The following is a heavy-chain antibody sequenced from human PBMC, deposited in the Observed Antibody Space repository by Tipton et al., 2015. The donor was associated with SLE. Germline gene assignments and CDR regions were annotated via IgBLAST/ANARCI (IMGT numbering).Heavy chain of an antibody. J-gene: IGHJ5*02. CDR1: GGSFSGYY. D-gene: IGHD6-25*01. CDR3: ARDSTSGWHDH. V-gene: IGHV4-34*01. CDR2: INHSGST. Sequence: TLSLTCAVYGGSFSGYYWSWIRQPPGKGLEWIGEINHSGSTNYNPSLKSRVTISVDTSKNQFSLKLSSVTAADTAVYYCARDSTSGWHDHWGQGTLVTVSS.